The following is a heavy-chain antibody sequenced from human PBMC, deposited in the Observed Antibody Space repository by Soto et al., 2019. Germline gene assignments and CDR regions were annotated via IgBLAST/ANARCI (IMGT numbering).Heavy chain of an antibody. CDR3: AEDPPLGTIDPPHFDY. D-gene: IGHD1-26*01. CDR2: ISSSSSTI. V-gene: IGHV3-48*02. CDR1: GFTFSSYS. Sequence: EVQLVESGGGLVQPGGSLRLSCAASGFTFSSYSMNWVRQAPGKGLEWVSYISSSSSTIYYADSVKGRFTISRDNAKNSLYPQMNSLRDQATGVYYCAEDPPLGTIDPPHFDYWGQGTLVTVSS. J-gene: IGHJ4*02.